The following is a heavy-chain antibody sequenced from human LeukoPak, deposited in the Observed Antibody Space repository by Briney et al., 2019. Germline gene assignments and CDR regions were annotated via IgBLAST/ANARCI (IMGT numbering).Heavy chain of an antibody. V-gene: IGHV1-46*01. CDR2: INPSGGST. Sequence: GASVKVSCKASGYTFTSYYMHWVRQAPGQGLEWMGIINPSGGSTSYAQKFQGRVTMTRDTSTSTVYMELSSLRSEDTAVYYCASLVYHYGSGARWFDPWGQGTLVTVSS. CDR3: ASLVYHYGSGARWFDP. J-gene: IGHJ5*02. D-gene: IGHD3-10*01. CDR1: GYTFTSYY.